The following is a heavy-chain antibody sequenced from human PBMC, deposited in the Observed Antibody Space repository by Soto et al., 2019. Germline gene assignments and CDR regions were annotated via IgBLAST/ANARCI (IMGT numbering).Heavy chain of an antibody. J-gene: IGHJ6*02. D-gene: IGHD2-21*01. CDR3: ANYFKAGMDF. CDR2: ISYDGSNK. Sequence: GGSLRLSCAASGFTLSSYGMHWVRQAPGKGLEWVAVISYDGSNKYYADSVKGRFTISRDNSKNTLYLQMNSLRAEDTAVYYCANYFKAGMDFWGQGTTVTVSS. CDR1: GFTLSSYG. V-gene: IGHV3-30*18.